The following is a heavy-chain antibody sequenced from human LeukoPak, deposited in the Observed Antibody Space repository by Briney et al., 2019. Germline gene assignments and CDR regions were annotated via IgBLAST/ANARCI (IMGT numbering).Heavy chain of an antibody. D-gene: IGHD5-24*01. Sequence: SETLSLTCTVSGGSISSYYWSWIRQPPGKGLEWIGYIYYSGSTNYNPSLKSRVTISVDRSKNQFSLKLSSVTAADTAVYYCAREEGYSNWFDPWGQGTLVTVSS. CDR3: AREEGYSNWFDP. CDR1: GGSISSYY. V-gene: IGHV4-59*12. CDR2: IYYSGST. J-gene: IGHJ5*02.